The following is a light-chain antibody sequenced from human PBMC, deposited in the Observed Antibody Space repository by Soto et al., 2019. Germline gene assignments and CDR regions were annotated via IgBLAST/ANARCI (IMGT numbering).Light chain of an antibody. Sequence: QSVLTQPPSVSRAPGQRVTMSCSGSTSDIGSNSVNWYQQFPGAAPKLLIYDNDKRPSGIPDRFSGSKSGTSATLGISGLQTGDEAVYYCGTWDNSLSPGVFGGGTKLTVL. CDR1: TSDIGSNS. V-gene: IGLV1-51*01. CDR2: DND. J-gene: IGLJ3*02. CDR3: GTWDNSLSPGV.